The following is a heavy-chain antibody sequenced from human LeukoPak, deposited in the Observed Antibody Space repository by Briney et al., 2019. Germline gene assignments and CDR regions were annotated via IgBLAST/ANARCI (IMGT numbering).Heavy chain of an antibody. D-gene: IGHD3-9*01. CDR1: GYTFTSYG. CDR3: ARPHSYYDILTGYDQDYFDY. Sequence: ASVKVSCKASGYTFTSYGISWVRQAPGQGLEWMGWISAYNGNTNYAQKLQGRVTMTTDTSTSTAYMELRSLRSDDTAVYHCARPHSYYDILTGYDQDYFDYWGQGTLVTVSS. V-gene: IGHV1-18*04. J-gene: IGHJ4*02. CDR2: ISAYNGNT.